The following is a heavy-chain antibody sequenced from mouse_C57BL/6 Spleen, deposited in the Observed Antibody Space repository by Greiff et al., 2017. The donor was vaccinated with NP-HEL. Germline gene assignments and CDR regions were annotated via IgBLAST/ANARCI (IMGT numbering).Heavy chain of an antibody. Sequence: EVKVVESGGGLVQPGESLKLSCESNEYEFPSHDMSWVRKTPEKRLELVAAINSDGGSTYYPDTMERRFIISRDNTKKTLYLQMSSLRSEDTALYYCARHGGYGKPYAMDYWGQGTSVTVSS. J-gene: IGHJ4*01. D-gene: IGHD2-1*01. V-gene: IGHV5-2*01. CDR3: ARHGGYGKPYAMDY. CDR1: EYEFPSHD. CDR2: INSDGGST.